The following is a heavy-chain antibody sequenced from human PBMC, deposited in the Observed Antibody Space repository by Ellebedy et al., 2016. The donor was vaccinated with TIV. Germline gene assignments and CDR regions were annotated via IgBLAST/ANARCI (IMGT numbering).Heavy chain of an antibody. V-gene: IGHV1-18*01. CDR1: SYTFTAHD. CDR2: ISPYFGDT. J-gene: IGHJ4*02. Sequence: ASVKVSXKASSYTFTAHDVSWVRQAPGQGLEWLGWISPYFGDTNYAQKFQGRVTMTSDTSTSTAYMDLRSLTSDDTAVYYCARGRGRFGEFTPLGYWGQGTLVTVSS. D-gene: IGHD3-10*01. CDR3: ARGRGRFGEFTPLGY.